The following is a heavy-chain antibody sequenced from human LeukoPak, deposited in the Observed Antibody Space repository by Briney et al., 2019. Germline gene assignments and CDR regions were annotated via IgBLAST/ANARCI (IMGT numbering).Heavy chain of an antibody. CDR3: ARADGVAVERGFDY. Sequence: PAETLSLTCTVSGGSISSYYWSWIRQAAGKGLEWIGRIYSSGSTNYNPSLKSRVTMSVDTSKNQISLKLSSVTAADTAVYYCARADGVAVERGFDYWGQRTLVTVSS. V-gene: IGHV4-4*07. J-gene: IGHJ4*02. CDR2: IYSSGST. D-gene: IGHD2-8*01. CDR1: GGSISSYY.